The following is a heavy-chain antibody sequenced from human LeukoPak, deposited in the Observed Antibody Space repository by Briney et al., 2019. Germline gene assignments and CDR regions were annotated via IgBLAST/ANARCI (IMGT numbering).Heavy chain of an antibody. CDR2: IYSGGST. J-gene: IGHJ4*02. D-gene: IGHD1-26*01. Sequence: GGSLRLSCAASGFTFSSYSMNWVRQAPGKGLEWLSIIYSGGSTYYADPVKGRFTISRDNSKNTLYLQMNSLRAGDTAVYYCARDEWELLRAYWGQGTLVTVSS. V-gene: IGHV3-66*02. CDR1: GFTFSSYS. CDR3: ARDEWELLRAY.